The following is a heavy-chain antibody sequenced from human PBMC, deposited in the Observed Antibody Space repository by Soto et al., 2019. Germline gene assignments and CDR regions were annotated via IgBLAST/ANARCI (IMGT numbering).Heavy chain of an antibody. CDR2: LSGSGVST. CDR3: AKIESRFFYDSTGYHVFDY. Sequence: AGSLRLSRAASGRAISILAMTPVRQTPGKGLEWVSALSGSGVSTYYADSVMGRFAISRYNSKNTVYLQMNSLRAEDTAVYYCAKIESRFFYDSTGYHVFDYWGQGTLVTVSS. CDR1: GRAISILA. J-gene: IGHJ4*02. V-gene: IGHV3-23*01. D-gene: IGHD3-22*01.